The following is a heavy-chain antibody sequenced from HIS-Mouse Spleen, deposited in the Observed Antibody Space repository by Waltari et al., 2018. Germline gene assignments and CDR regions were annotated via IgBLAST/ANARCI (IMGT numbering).Heavy chain of an antibody. Sequence: QLQLQASGPGLVKPSETLSLTCTVSGGSISSSSYYWGWIRQPPGKGLEWIGSIYYSGSTYYNPSLKSRVTISVDTYKNQCSLKLSSVTAADTAVYYCAREIPYSSSWYDWYFDLWGRGTLVTVSS. CDR1: GGSISSSSYY. CDR2: IYYSGST. D-gene: IGHD6-13*01. CDR3: AREIPYSSSWYDWYFDL. J-gene: IGHJ2*01. V-gene: IGHV4-39*07.